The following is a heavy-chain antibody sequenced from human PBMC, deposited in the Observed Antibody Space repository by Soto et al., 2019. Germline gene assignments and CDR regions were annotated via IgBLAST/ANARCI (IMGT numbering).Heavy chain of an antibody. CDR1: GFTFSGSA. CDR2: IRSKANSYAT. Sequence: EVQLVESGGGLVQPGGSLKLSCAASGFTFSGSAMHWVRQASGKGLEWVGRIRSKANSYATAYAASVKGRFTISRDDSKNTAYLQMNSLKTEDTAVYYCTRLYDFWSGYLYYYYMDVWGKGTTVTVSS. V-gene: IGHV3-73*01. CDR3: TRLYDFWSGYLYYYYMDV. J-gene: IGHJ6*03. D-gene: IGHD3-3*01.